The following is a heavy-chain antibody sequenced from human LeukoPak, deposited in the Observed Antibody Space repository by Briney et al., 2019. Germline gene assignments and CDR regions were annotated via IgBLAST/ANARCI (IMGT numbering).Heavy chain of an antibody. J-gene: IGHJ4*02. CDR1: GRSMTNYF. V-gene: IGHV4-59*10. Sequence: AETLSLTCVVSGRSMTNYFWHWVRQPAGKGLEWIGHISGNGNIDFNPSINSRVTISLDKSQNQFSMKLNSVTAADTAVYYCARGGSSSWYPLMKWGQGTLVTVSS. CDR3: ARGGSSSWYPLMK. CDR2: ISGNGNI. D-gene: IGHD2-2*01.